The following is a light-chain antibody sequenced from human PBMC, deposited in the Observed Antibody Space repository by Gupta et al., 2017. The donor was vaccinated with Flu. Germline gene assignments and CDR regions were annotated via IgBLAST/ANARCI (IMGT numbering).Light chain of an antibody. CDR2: RVS. V-gene: IGKV2-30*02. Sequence: DVVMTQSPLSLPVTLGQPASIFCRSSQSLVHSDGNIYLNWFHQRPGQSPRRLIYRVSNRDSGVPDRFSGGGSGTDFTLRINRVEAADVGIYYCRQGKHWPQTFGGGTKVEIK. J-gene: IGKJ4*01. CDR3: RQGKHWPQT. CDR1: QSLVHSDGNIY.